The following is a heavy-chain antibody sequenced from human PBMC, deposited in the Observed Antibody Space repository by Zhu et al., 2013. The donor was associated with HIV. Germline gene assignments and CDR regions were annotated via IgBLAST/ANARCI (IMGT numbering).Heavy chain of an antibody. Sequence: QVQLVQSGAEVKKPGSSVKVSCKASGGTFSSYTISWVRQAPGQGLEWMGGIIPIFGTANYAQKFQGRVTITADKSTSTAYMALSSLRSEDTAVYYCARARXTYYMIVGRLPTVWDVVGAKGTT. D-gene: IGHD3-22*01. CDR3: ARARXTYYMIVGRLPTVWDVV. V-gene: IGHV1-69*06. CDR2: IIPIFGTA. J-gene: IGHJ6*03. CDR1: GGTFSSYT.